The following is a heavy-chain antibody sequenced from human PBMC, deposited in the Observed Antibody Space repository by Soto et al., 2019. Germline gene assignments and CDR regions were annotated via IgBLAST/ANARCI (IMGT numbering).Heavy chain of an antibody. D-gene: IGHD6-19*01. Sequence: QVQLVQSGAEVKTPGASVKVSCKASGYTFTDYDINWARQAPGQGLEWVGRMNPSSGKTDYAENFPARVTMTRDTSISTAYLELSNLGYEDTAVFYCSTWGRDGWYTGFFWGQGTLVTVAS. CDR2: MNPSSGKT. CDR3: STWGRDGWYTGFF. CDR1: GYTFTDYD. J-gene: IGHJ4*02. V-gene: IGHV1-8*01.